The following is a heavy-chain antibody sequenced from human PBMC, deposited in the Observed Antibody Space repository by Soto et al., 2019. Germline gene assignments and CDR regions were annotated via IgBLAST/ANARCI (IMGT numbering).Heavy chain of an antibody. D-gene: IGHD4-17*01. CDR2: IYYSGST. V-gene: IGHV4-31*03. Sequence: PSETLSLTCTVSGGSISSGGYYWSWIRQHPGKGLEWIGYIYYSGSTYYNPSLKSRVTISVDTSKNQFSLKLSSVTAADRAVYYCARERQRWYPHAGDVFDIWGQGTMVTVSS. CDR1: GGSISSGGYY. CDR3: ARERQRWYPHAGDVFDI. J-gene: IGHJ3*02.